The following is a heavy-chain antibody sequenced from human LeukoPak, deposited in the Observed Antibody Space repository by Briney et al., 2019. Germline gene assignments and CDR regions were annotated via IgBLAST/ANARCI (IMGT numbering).Heavy chain of an antibody. CDR2: IYYSGST. CDR3: ARDLWDYYGSGSYGNDAFDI. CDR1: GGSISSYY. Sequence: SETLSLTCTVSGGSISSYYWSWIRQPPGKGLEWIGYIYYSGSTNYNPSLKSRVTISVDTSKNQFSLKLSSVTAADTAVYYCARDLWDYYGSGSYGNDAFDIWGQGTMVTVSS. V-gene: IGHV4-59*12. J-gene: IGHJ3*02. D-gene: IGHD3-10*01.